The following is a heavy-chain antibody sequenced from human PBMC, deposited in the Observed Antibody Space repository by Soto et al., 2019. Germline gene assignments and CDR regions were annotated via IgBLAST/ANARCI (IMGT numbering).Heavy chain of an antibody. V-gene: IGHV3-23*01. CDR2: ISGSGGNT. CDR1: GFTFSNYA. Sequence: EVQLLESGGGLVQPGGSLRLSCAASGFTFSNYAMSWVRQAPGKGLEWVSVISGSGGNTQYADSVKGRFTISRDNSKNTLHLQKNSLRVEDTAVYYCAKGLMVVASAIDSWGQVTLVAVSS. D-gene: IGHD2-2*01. J-gene: IGHJ4*02. CDR3: AKGLMVVASAIDS.